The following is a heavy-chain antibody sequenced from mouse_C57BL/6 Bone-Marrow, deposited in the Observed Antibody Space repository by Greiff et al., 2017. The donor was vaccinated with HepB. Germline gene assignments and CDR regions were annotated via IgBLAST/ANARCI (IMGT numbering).Heavy chain of an antibody. CDR1: GYTFTSYW. Sequence: QVQLQQPGAELVMPGASVKLSCKASGYTFTSYWMHWVKQRPGQGLEWIGEIDPSDSYTNYNQKFKGKSTLTVDKSSSTAYMQLSSLTSEDSAVYDCAKGGYDRSLYAMDYWGQGTSVTVSS. D-gene: IGHD2-2*01. J-gene: IGHJ4*01. CDR2: IDPSDSYT. V-gene: IGHV1-69*01. CDR3: AKGGYDRSLYAMDY.